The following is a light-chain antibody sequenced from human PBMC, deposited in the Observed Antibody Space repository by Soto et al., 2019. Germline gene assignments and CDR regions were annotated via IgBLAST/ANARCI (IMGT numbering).Light chain of an antibody. CDR2: AAY. V-gene: IGKV1-17*01. CDR3: LQHNSYPRT. J-gene: IGKJ1*01. Sequence: DIQMTQSPSSLSASVGDRVTITFRASQGIRNDLAWYQQRPGKAPKRLIYAAYSLQSGVPPRFGGSGSGTEFTLTISSLQPEDFATYYCLQHNSYPRTFGQGTKVEIK. CDR1: QGIRND.